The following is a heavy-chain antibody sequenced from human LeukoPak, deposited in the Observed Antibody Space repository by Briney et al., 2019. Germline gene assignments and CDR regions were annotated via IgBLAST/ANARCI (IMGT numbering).Heavy chain of an antibody. V-gene: IGHV3-64D*09. Sequence: PGGSLTLSCSASGFAFSNYGMHWVRQAPGKGLEYVSAISGNGDSTYYADSVKVRFSISRDNSKNTLYLHMSSLRTEDTAVYFCVKSHYRGYYGMDVWGQGTTVTVSS. J-gene: IGHJ6*02. D-gene: IGHD1-14*01. CDR3: VKSHYRGYYGMDV. CDR1: GFAFSNYG. CDR2: ISGNGDST.